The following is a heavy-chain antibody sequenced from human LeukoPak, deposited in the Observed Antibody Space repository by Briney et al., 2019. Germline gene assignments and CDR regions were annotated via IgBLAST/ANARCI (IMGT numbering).Heavy chain of an antibody. D-gene: IGHD3-10*01. CDR1: GFTFSSYA. V-gene: IGHV3-23*01. CDR3: AKEARGSGSYYPEPFDY. CDR2: ISGSGGST. J-gene: IGHJ4*02. Sequence: GGSLRLSCAASGFTFSSYAMSWVRQAPGKGLEWVSAISGSGGSTYYADSVKGRFTISRDNSKNTLYLQMNSLRAEDTAVYCCAKEARGSGSYYPEPFDYWGQGTLVTVSS.